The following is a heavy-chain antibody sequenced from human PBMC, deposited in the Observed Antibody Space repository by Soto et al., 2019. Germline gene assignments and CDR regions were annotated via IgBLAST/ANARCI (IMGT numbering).Heavy chain of an antibody. Sequence: ASVKVSCKASGYTFTGYYMHWVRQAPGQGLEWMGWTNPNSGGTNYAQKFQGRVTMTRDTSISTAYMELSRLRSDDTAVYYCAREGYCTNGVCYTSGYWGQGTLVTVSS. D-gene: IGHD2-8*01. CDR3: AREGYCTNGVCYTSGY. CDR2: TNPNSGGT. J-gene: IGHJ4*02. V-gene: IGHV1-2*02. CDR1: GYTFTGYY.